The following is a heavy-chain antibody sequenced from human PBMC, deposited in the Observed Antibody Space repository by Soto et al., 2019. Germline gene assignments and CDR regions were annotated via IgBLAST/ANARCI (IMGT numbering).Heavy chain of an antibody. D-gene: IGHD5-12*01. CDR1: GFTFSSYE. V-gene: IGHV3-48*03. CDR2: IKSGGSST. Sequence: EMQLVESGGGLVQPGGSLRLSCTASGFTFSSYEMNWVRQAPGKRPEWVANIKSGGSSTYYADSVKGRFTISRDNAKNLLYLQMNSLRVEDTAVYFCAKEKSPMYSGYDAFETWRQGTMVTVS. CDR3: AKEKSPMYSGYDAFET. J-gene: IGHJ3*02.